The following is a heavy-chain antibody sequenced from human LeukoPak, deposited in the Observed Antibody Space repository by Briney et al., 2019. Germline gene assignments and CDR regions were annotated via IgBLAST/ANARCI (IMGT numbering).Heavy chain of an antibody. J-gene: IGHJ4*02. D-gene: IGHD5-18*01. CDR3: AKQRKVDTAIHYFFDY. CDR2: ISSSGSTI. CDR1: GFTFSDYY. V-gene: IGHV3-11*04. Sequence: GGSLRLSCVVSGFTFSDYYMSWIRQAPGKGLEWVSQISSSGSTIYHADSVKGRFTISRDNAKNSLYLQMNSLRAEDTAVYYCAKQRKVDTAIHYFFDYWGQGTLVTVSS.